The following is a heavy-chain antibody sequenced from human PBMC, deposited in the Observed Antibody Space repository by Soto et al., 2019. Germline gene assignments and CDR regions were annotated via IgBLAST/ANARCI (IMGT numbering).Heavy chain of an antibody. CDR3: AAETKSYFYGMDV. CDR1: GFTFTNYG. Sequence: GGSLRLSCAASGFTFTNYGMQWVRQAPGKGLEWVAVIWYDGINKYYVDSVKGRFTISRDNSKNTLDLQMNSLREEDTAVYYCAAETKSYFYGMDVWGQGTTVTVSS. CDR2: IWYDGINK. J-gene: IGHJ6*02. V-gene: IGHV3-33*01.